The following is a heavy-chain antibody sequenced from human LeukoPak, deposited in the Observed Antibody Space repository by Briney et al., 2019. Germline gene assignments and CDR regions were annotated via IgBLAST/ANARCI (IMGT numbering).Heavy chain of an antibody. D-gene: IGHD3-10*01. V-gene: IGHV1-69*13. CDR3: ALGALWFGYTTYGMDV. CDR1: GGTFSSYA. CDR2: IIPIFGTA. J-gene: IGHJ6*02. Sequence: GASVKVSCTASGGTFSSYAISWVRQAPGQGLEWMGEIIPIFGTANYAQKFQGRVTITADESTSTAYMELSSLRSEDTAVYYCALGALWFGYTTYGMDVWGQGTTVTVSS.